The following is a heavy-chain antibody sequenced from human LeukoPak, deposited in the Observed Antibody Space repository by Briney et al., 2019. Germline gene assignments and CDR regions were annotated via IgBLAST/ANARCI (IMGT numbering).Heavy chain of an antibody. V-gene: IGHV3-30*18. D-gene: IGHD2-15*01. CDR2: ISYVVTNK. CDR3: AKAGGGSCSGGSCPNWFDP. J-gene: IGHJ5*02. CDR1: GFTFSNYD. Sequence: GGSLRLSCAASGFTFSNYDMHWVRQAPGKGLEWVAIISYVVTNKYYADSVKGRFTISRDNSKNTLYLQMYSLRAEDTAVYYCAKAGGGSCSGGSCPNWFDPWGQGTLVTVSS.